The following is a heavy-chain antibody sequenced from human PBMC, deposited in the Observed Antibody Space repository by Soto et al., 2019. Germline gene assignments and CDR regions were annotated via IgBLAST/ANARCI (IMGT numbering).Heavy chain of an antibody. CDR2: IYNSGST. CDR1: GGSISGYH. Sequence: SETLSLTCTVSGGSISGYHWSWIRQPPGKGLEWIGYIYNSGSTNYNPSLRSRVSISIDTSNNQVSLTLSSVTAADTAVYYCARGATEVPLQWFGPWGQGSLVTVSS. CDR3: ARGATEVPLQWFGP. V-gene: IGHV4-59*01. J-gene: IGHJ5*02.